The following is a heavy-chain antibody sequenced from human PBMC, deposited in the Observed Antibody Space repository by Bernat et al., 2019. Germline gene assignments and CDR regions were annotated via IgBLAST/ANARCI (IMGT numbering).Heavy chain of an antibody. V-gene: IGHV3-53*02. J-gene: IGHJ3*02. D-gene: IGHD5-18*01. CDR2: IYSGGST. CDR3: ARVDVDTTDAFDI. CDR1: GFTVSSNY. Sequence: EVQLVETGGGLIQPGGSLRLSCAASGFTVSSNYMSWFRQPPGKGLKWFSVIYSGGSTYYADSVKGRFTISRDKSKNTLYLQMNSLRAEDTAVYYCARVDVDTTDAFDIWGQGTMVTVSS.